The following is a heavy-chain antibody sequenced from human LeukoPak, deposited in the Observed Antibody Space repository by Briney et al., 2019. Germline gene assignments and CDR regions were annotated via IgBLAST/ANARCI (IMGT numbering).Heavy chain of an antibody. CDR2: INPNSGGT. D-gene: IGHD3-3*01. V-gene: IGHV1-2*02. J-gene: IGHJ6*03. CDR1: GYTFTGYY. Sequence: ASVKVSCKASGYTFTGYYMHWVRQAPGQGLEWMGWINPNSGGTNYAQKFQGRVTMTRDTSISTAYMELSRLRSDDTAVYYCARDLESYDFWSGRYYYYYMDAWAKGTTVTVSS. CDR3: ARDLESYDFWSGRYYYYYMDA.